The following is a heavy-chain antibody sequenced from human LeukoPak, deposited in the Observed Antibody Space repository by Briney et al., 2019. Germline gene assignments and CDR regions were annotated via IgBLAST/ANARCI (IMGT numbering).Heavy chain of an antibody. Sequence: SETLSLTCAVYGGSFIGYYWSWIRQPPGKGLEWIGEINHSGSTNYNPSLKSRVTISVDTSKNQFSLKLSSVTAADTAVYYCARGGGIVVVPAAPFDYWGQGTLVTVSS. V-gene: IGHV4-34*01. CDR1: GGSFIGYY. D-gene: IGHD2-2*01. J-gene: IGHJ4*02. CDR3: ARGGGIVVVPAAPFDY. CDR2: INHSGST.